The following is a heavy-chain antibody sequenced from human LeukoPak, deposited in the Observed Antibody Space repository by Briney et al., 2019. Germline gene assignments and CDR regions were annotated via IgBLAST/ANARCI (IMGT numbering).Heavy chain of an antibody. CDR2: IKQDESEK. D-gene: IGHD2-15*01. CDR3: ARVLDSSSSRYQSFNY. J-gene: IGHJ4*02. V-gene: IGHV3-7*01. CDR1: GFGFSSFA. Sequence: PGGSLRLSCAASGFGFSSFAMSWVRQAPGKGLEWVANIKQDESEKYYVDSVKGRFTISRDNAKNSLYLQMNRLKAEDTAVYYCARVLDSSSSRYQSFNYWGQGTLVSVSS.